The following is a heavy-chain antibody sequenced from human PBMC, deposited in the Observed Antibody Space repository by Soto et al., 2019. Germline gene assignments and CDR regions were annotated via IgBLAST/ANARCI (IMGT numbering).Heavy chain of an antibody. J-gene: IGHJ4*02. CDR1: GITFGSRA. CDR3: AKAMVRGVIITFAPGY. Sequence: LRLSCVASGITFGSRAMSWVRQAPGEGLEWVSTITDSGGDAKYADSVKGRFTISRDNSKNTLYLQMNSLRAEDTAVYYCAKAMVRGVIITFAPGYWGQGTLVTVSS. D-gene: IGHD3-10*01. CDR2: ITDSGGDA. V-gene: IGHV3-23*01.